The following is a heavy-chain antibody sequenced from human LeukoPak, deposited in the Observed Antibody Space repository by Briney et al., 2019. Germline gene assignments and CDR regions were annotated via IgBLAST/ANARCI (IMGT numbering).Heavy chain of an antibody. J-gene: IGHJ4*02. CDR3: ARRVGTMVRGPRGAFDY. CDR1: GGSISSSNW. V-gene: IGHV4-4*02. D-gene: IGHD3-10*01. Sequence: SETLSLTCAVSGGSISSSNWWSWVRQPPGKGLEWIGEIYHSGSTNYNPSLKSRVTISVDTSKNQFSLKLSSVTAADTAVYYCARRVGTMVRGPRGAFDYWGQGTLVTVSS. CDR2: IYHSGST.